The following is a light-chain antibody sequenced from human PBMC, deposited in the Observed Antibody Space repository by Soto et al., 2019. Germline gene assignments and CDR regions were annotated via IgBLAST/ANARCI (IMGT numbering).Light chain of an antibody. V-gene: IGLV1-40*01. CDR1: SSNIGAGYD. CDR2: GNR. J-gene: IGLJ2*01. CDR3: QSYDSSLSGSKVV. Sequence: QSVLTQPPSVSGAPGQRVTISCTGSSSNIGAGYDVHWYQQLPGTAPKLVIYGNRNRPSGVPDRFSGSKSGTSASLAITGLQAEDEADYYCQSYDSSLSGSKVVFGGGTK.